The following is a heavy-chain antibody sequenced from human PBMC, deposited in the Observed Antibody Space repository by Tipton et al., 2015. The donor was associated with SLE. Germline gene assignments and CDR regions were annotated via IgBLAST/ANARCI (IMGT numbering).Heavy chain of an antibody. V-gene: IGHV4-59*08. CDR2: IHYSGST. D-gene: IGHD3-3*01. Sequence: TLSLTCTVSSGSISSHHWNWIRQPPGKGLEWIGDIHYSGSTNYNPSHKSRVTMSVDTSNNQFSLELRSVTAADTAVYYCAGQKGPTIFERDRNWFDPWGQRILVSVSS. CDR1: SGSISSHH. J-gene: IGHJ5*02. CDR3: AGQKGPTIFERDRNWFDP.